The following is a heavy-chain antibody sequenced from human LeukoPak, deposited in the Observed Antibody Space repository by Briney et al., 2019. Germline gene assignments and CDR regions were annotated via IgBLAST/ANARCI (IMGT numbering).Heavy chain of an antibody. Sequence: ASVNVSCKASGYTFTSYGISWVRQAPGQGVEGMGWISAYNRNTDYAHKLQRRVTMTTDTSTSTAYMELRSLRSDDTAVYYCARDRHRSGSYFDYWGQGTLVTVSS. CDR3: ARDRHRSGSYFDY. CDR1: GYTFTSYG. J-gene: IGHJ4*02. V-gene: IGHV1-18*01. D-gene: IGHD2-15*01. CDR2: ISAYNRNT.